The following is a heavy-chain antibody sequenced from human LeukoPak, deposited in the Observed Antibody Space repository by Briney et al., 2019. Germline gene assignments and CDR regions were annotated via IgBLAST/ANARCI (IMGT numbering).Heavy chain of an antibody. J-gene: IGHJ5*02. V-gene: IGHV4-59*01. CDR2: MSSSGST. CDR3: ARDGAATGNWFDP. D-gene: IGHD6-13*01. CDR1: GASISDYY. Sequence: PSETLSLTCTVSGASISDYYWNWIRQPPGKGLEWLAYMSSSGSTNYNPSLKSRVTISLDTSKNQFSLRLSSVTAAHTAVYFCARDGAATGNWFDPWGQGTLVTVSS.